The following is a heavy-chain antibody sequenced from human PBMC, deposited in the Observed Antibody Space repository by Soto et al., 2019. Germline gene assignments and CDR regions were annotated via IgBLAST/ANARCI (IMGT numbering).Heavy chain of an antibody. V-gene: IGHV5-51*01. D-gene: IGHD3-16*02. CDR2: IYPGDSDT. Sequence: GDYLKISSKGSGYSFTSYWIGWVRQMRGKGLEWMGIIYPGDSDTRYSPSFQGQVTISADNHISTAYLQWSSLKASDTAMYYCARRGYDYVWGSYRPGWFDPWGQGTMVTVSS. CDR1: GYSFTSYW. J-gene: IGHJ5*02. CDR3: ARRGYDYVWGSYRPGWFDP.